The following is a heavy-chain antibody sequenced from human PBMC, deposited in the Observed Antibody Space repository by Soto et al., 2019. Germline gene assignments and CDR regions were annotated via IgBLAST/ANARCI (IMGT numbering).Heavy chain of an antibody. CDR1: GFALSTSGVG. CDR3: AHRLDGYDPTTAHFDG. CDR2: IYWDDDK. D-gene: IGHD5-12*01. Sequence: QITLKESGPTLVKPTHTLTLTCTFSGFALSTSGVGVVWIRQPPGKALEWLALIYWDDDKRYSPSLKSRLTITKDTSKSQVVLTLTNMDPVDTATYYCAHRLDGYDPTTAHFDGWCQGTLVTVSS. J-gene: IGHJ4*02. V-gene: IGHV2-5*02.